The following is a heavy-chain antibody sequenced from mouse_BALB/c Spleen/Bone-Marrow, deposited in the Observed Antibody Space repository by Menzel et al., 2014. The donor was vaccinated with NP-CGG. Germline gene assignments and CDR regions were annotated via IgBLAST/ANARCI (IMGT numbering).Heavy chain of an antibody. J-gene: IGHJ4*01. D-gene: IGHD1-1*01. CDR3: ARDDPYGGYAMDY. CDR1: GFSLTSYG. V-gene: IGHV2-9*02. CDR2: IWAGGST. Sequence: VHLVESGPGLVAPSQSLSITCTVSGFSLTSYGVHWVRQPPGKGLEWLGVIWAGGSTNYNSALMSRLSISKDNSKSQVFLKMNSLQTDDTAMYYCARDDPYGGYAMDYWGQGTSVTVSS.